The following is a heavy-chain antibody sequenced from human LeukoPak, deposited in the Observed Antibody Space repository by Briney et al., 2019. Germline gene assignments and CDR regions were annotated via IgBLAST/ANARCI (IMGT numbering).Heavy chain of an antibody. CDR2: INPNSGGT. CDR1: GYTFTGYY. J-gene: IGHJ4*02. V-gene: IGHV1-2*02. D-gene: IGHD1-26*01. CDR3: ATDEYSGSSDFDY. Sequence: ASVKVSCKASGYTFTGYYMHWVRQAPGQGLEWMGWINPNSGGTNYAQKFQGRVTMARDTSISTAYMELSRLRSDDTAVYYCATDEYSGSSDFDYWGQGTLVTVSS.